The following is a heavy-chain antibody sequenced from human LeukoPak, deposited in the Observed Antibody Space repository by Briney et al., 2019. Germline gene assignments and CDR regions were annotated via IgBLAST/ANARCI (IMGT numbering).Heavy chain of an antibody. J-gene: IGHJ4*02. V-gene: IGHV3-23*01. CDR3: AKGYYGSGSYGWFDY. Sequence: PGGSLRLSCAASRFTFSSCAMNWVRQATGKGLEWVSTISGSGDRTYYADSVKGRFTISRDNSKNTLYLQMNSLRAEDTAVYYCAKGYYGSGSYGWFDYWGQGTLVTVSS. CDR2: ISGSGDRT. D-gene: IGHD3-10*01. CDR1: RFTFSSCA.